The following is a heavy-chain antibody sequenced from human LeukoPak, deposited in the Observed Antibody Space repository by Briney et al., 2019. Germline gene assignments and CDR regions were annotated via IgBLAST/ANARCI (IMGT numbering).Heavy chain of an antibody. J-gene: IGHJ5*02. Sequence: SETLSLTCTVSGGSISSYYWSWIRQPPGKGLEWIGYIHYSGSTNYKASLKSRVSISVDTSKNQFSLKLSSVTAADTAVYYCVSSGWYGSWFDPWGQGTLVTVSS. V-gene: IGHV4-59*01. CDR3: VSSGWYGSWFDP. CDR1: GGSISSYY. CDR2: IHYSGST. D-gene: IGHD6-19*01.